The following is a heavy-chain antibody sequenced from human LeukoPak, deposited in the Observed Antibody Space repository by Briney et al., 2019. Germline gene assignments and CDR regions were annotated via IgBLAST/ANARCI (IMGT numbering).Heavy chain of an antibody. Sequence: GASVTVSFKASVGTFISYAISWVRQAPGQGREGMGRIIPILGIANYAQKFQGRVTITADKSTSTAYMELSSLRSEDTAVYYCARDLWDIVVSPDYWGQGTLVTVSS. CDR3: ARDLWDIVVSPDY. CDR1: VGTFISYA. V-gene: IGHV1-69*04. D-gene: IGHD2-15*01. J-gene: IGHJ4*02. CDR2: IIPILGIA.